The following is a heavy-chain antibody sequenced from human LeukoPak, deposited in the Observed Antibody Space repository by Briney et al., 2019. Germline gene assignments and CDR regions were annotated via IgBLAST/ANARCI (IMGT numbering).Heavy chain of an antibody. CDR3: ARGDTMVARPNFDY. Sequence: PGGSLRLSCAASGFTFSSYSMNWVRQAPGKGLEWVSSISSSSSYIYYADSVKGRFTISRDNAKNSLYLQMNSLRAEDTAVYYCARGDTMVARPNFDYWGQGTLVTVSS. D-gene: IGHD4/OR15-4a*01. CDR1: GFTFSSYS. V-gene: IGHV3-21*01. J-gene: IGHJ4*02. CDR2: ISSSSSYI.